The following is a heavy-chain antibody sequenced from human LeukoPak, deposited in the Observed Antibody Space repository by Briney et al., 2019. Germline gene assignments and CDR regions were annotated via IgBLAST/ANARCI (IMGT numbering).Heavy chain of an antibody. CDR2: INLNSGGT. Sequence: GASVKVSCKASGYTFTGSYMHWVRQAPGQGLEWVGWINLNSGGTNYAQKFQGRVTMTRDTSISTAYMELSSLRSDDTAVYYCARPSGGSGRWGDNWFDPWGQGTLDTVSS. CDR1: GYTFTGSY. J-gene: IGHJ5*02. V-gene: IGHV1-2*02. D-gene: IGHD3-10*01. CDR3: ARPSGGSGRWGDNWFDP.